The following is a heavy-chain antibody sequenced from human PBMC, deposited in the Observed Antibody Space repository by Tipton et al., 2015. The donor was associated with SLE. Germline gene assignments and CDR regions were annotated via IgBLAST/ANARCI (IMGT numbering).Heavy chain of an antibody. V-gene: IGHV1-8*03. CDR3: ARAGWGSVYFDY. CDR2: MNPNSGNT. CDR1: GYTFTSYG. J-gene: IGHJ4*02. D-gene: IGHD2-21*01. Sequence: QSGAEVKKPGASVKVSCKASGYTFTSYGISWVRQAPGQGLEWMGWMNPNSGNTGYAQKFQGRVTITRNTSISTAYMELSSLRSEDTAVYYCARAGWGSVYFDYWGQGTLVTVSS.